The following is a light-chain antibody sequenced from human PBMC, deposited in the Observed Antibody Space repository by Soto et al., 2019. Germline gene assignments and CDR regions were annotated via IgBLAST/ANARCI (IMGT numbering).Light chain of an antibody. V-gene: IGKV3-20*01. CDR1: QSVSSSY. CDR3: QHYGSSPPYT. Sequence: EIVLTQSPGTLSLSPGERATLSCRARQSVSSSYLAWYQQKPGQAPRLLIYGASSRATGIPDRFSGSGSGTDFTLIISRLEPEDFGVYYCQHYGSSPPYTFGQGTKLEIK. CDR2: GAS. J-gene: IGKJ2*01.